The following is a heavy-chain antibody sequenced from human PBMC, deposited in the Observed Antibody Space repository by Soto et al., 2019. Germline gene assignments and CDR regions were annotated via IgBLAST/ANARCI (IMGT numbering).Heavy chain of an antibody. CDR3: AKDGAARFYGMDV. CDR2: ISWNSGSI. J-gene: IGHJ6*02. Sequence: GGSLRLSCAASGFTFDDYAMHWVRQAPGKGLEWVSGISWNSGSIGYADSVKGRFTISRDNAKNSLYLQMNSLRAEDTALYYCAKDGAARFYGMDVWGQGTTVTVSS. CDR1: GFTFDDYA. V-gene: IGHV3-9*01. D-gene: IGHD6-6*01.